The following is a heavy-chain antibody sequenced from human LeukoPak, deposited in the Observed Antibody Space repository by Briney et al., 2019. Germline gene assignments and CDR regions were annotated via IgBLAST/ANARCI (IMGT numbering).Heavy chain of an antibody. D-gene: IGHD3-10*01. CDR3: AKTGGGRVVPAAVLLWFGELFY. Sequence: GGSLRLSCAASGFTFSSYAMSWVRQAPGKGLEWVSAISGSGGSTYYADSVKGRFTISRDNSKNTLYLQMNSRRAGDTAVYYFAKTGGGRVVPAAVLLWFGELFYWGQGTLVTVSS. J-gene: IGHJ4*02. V-gene: IGHV3-23*01. CDR2: ISGSGGST. CDR1: GFTFSSYA.